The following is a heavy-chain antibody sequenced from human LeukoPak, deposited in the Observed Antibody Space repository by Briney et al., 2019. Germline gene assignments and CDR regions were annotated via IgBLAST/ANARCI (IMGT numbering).Heavy chain of an antibody. Sequence: ASVKVSCKASGYTFTSYAMNWVRQAPGQGLEWMGWINTNTGNPTYAQGFTGRFVFSLDTSVSTAYLQISSLKAEDTAVYYCASLSVYNWNDRDAFDIWGQGTMVTVSS. D-gene: IGHD1-1*01. J-gene: IGHJ3*02. V-gene: IGHV7-4-1*02. CDR2: INTNTGNP. CDR1: GYTFTSYA. CDR3: ASLSVYNWNDRDAFDI.